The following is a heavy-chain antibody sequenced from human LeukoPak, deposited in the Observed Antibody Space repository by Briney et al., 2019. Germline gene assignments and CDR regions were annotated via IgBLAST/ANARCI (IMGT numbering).Heavy chain of an antibody. CDR2: ISYDGSNK. J-gene: IGHJ4*02. V-gene: IGHV3-30-3*01. D-gene: IGHD4-23*01. CDR3: ARDGSTTVVIFDY. Sequence: GGSLRLSCAASGFTFSSYAMHWVRQAPGKGLEWVAVISYDGSNKYYADSVKGRFTISRDNSKNTLFLQMNSPRAEDTAVYYCARDGSTTVVIFDYWGQGTLVTVSS. CDR1: GFTFSSYA.